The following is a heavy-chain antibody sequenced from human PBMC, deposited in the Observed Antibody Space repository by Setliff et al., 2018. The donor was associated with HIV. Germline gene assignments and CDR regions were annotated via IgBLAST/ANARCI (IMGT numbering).Heavy chain of an antibody. D-gene: IGHD2-15*01. CDR3: ARDWWELPALDC. CDR2: ISGYNGNT. J-gene: IGHJ4*02. V-gene: IGHV1-18*01. Sequence: ASVKASCQASGYTFTSCGISWVRQAPGQGLEWMGWISGYNGNTNYAQNLQGRVTMTTDTSTSTAYMELRGLRADDTAVYYCARDWWELPALDCWGQGTRVTVSS. CDR1: GYTFTSCG.